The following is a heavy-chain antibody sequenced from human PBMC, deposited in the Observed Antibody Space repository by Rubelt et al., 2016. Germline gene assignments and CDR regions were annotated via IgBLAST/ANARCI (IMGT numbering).Heavy chain of an antibody. CDR1: GYTFTSYA. D-gene: IGHD4-17*01. CDR3: ARANHGDYEDY. Sequence: QVQLVQSGAEVKKPGASVKVSCKASGYTFTSYAMHWVRQAPGQRLEWMGWINAGNGNTKYSQKFQGRVSITRDAYANTAYMGLSSLRSEDTAVYYCARANHGDYEDYWGQGTLVTVSS. V-gene: IGHV1-3*01. J-gene: IGHJ4*02. CDR2: INAGNGNT.